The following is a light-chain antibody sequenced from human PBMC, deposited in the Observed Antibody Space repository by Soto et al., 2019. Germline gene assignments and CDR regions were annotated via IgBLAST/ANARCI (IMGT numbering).Light chain of an antibody. CDR3: QQYGSSPRT. CDR2: GAS. V-gene: IGKV3-20*01. CDR1: QSVSSSY. Sequence: EIVLTQSPGTLSLSPGERATLSCRASQSVSSSYLAWYQQKPGQAPRLLIYGASSSATGIPDRFRGSGSGTDFTLTISRLEPEVFAVYYCQQYGSSPRTFGQGTKLEIK. J-gene: IGKJ2*01.